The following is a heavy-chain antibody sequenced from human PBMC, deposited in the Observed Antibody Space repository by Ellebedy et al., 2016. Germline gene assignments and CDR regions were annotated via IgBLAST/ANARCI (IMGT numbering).Heavy chain of an antibody. Sequence: GGSLRLXCAASGFTFSRYAIHWVRQIPGEGLEWVAAILDDGLDKNYRDSVRGRFTISRDNSKNRVYLQMSSLRLEDTAVYYCAKARSSGYDMDVWGQGTTVTVSS. D-gene: IGHD2-2*01. CDR2: ILDDGLDK. V-gene: IGHV3-30*02. CDR3: AKARSSGYDMDV. CDR1: GFTFSRYA. J-gene: IGHJ6*02.